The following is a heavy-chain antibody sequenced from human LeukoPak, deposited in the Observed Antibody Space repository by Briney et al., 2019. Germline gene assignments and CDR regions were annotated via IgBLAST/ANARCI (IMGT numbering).Heavy chain of an antibody. Sequence: SQTLSLTCAVSGGSISSGGYSWSWIRQPPGKGLEWIGYIYYSGSTYYNPSLKSRVTISVDTSKNQFSLKLSSVTAADTAVYYCARDGDYYDTSGYTLDNWGQGTLVTVSS. CDR1: GGSISSGGYS. J-gene: IGHJ4*02. D-gene: IGHD3-22*01. CDR2: IYYSGST. V-gene: IGHV4-30-4*07. CDR3: ARDGDYYDTSGYTLDN.